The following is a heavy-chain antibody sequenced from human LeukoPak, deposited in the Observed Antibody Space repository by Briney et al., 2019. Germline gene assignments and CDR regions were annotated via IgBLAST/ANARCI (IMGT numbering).Heavy chain of an antibody. CDR2: IYHSGST. Sequence: PSETLSLTCDVSGHSISSGYYWGWIRQPPGKGLEWIGSIYHSGSTYNNPSLKSRVTISVDTSKNQFSLKLSSVTAADTAMYYCARDCSGGSCYAFDIWGQGTMVIVSS. CDR1: GHSISSGYY. CDR3: ARDCSGGSCYAFDI. V-gene: IGHV4-38-2*02. D-gene: IGHD2-15*01. J-gene: IGHJ3*02.